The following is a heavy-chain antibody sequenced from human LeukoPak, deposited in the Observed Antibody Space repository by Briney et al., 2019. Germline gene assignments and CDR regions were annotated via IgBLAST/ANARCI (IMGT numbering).Heavy chain of an antibody. CDR1: GRSFSGYY. J-gene: IGHJ5*02. D-gene: IGHD2-2*01. CDR3: ARSLVPAAPQYNWFDP. CDR2: INHSGNT. V-gene: IGHV4-34*01. Sequence: SETLSLTCAVYGRSFSGYYWSWIRQPPGKGLEWIGEINHSGNTNHNPSLKSRVTLSVDTSKNQFSLRLDSVTAADTALYYCARSLVPAAPQYNWFDPWGQGTLVTVSS.